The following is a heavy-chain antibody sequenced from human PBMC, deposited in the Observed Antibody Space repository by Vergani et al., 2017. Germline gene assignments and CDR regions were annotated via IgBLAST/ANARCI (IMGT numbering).Heavy chain of an antibody. CDR2: IILIFGTA. CDR1: GGTFRSSA. J-gene: IGHJ3*02. V-gene: IGHV1-69*01. D-gene: IGHD6-13*01. Sequence: QVQLVQSGAEVKKPGSSVKVSCKASGGTFRSSAISWVRQAPGQGLEWMGGIILIFGTANYAQKFQGRVTITADESTSTAYMELSSLRSEDTAVYYCTRGDSSSFSLGGLYAFDIWGQGTMVTVSS. CDR3: TRGDSSSFSLGGLYAFDI.